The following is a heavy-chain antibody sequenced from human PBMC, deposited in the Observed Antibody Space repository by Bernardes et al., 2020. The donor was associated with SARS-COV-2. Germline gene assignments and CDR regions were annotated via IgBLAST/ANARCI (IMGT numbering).Heavy chain of an antibody. J-gene: IGHJ4*02. CDR1: GYTLSSYG. D-gene: IGHD3-16*02. CDR2: ISAYNGNT. V-gene: IGHV1-18*01. CDR3: ARDVRMITFGGVIVFYFDY. Sequence: CKAFGYTLSSYGIVWVRQTPEQGLEWMGWISAYNGNTKYAQKLQGRVTMTTDTSTSTAYMELRSLRSDYTAVYYCARDVRMITFGGVIVFYFDYWGQGTLVTVSS.